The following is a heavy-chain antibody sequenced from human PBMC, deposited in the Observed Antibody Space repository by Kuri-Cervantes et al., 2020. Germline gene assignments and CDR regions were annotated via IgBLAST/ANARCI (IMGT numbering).Heavy chain of an antibody. V-gene: IGHV3-23*01. CDR3: ARGSSSGWTQYFDY. D-gene: IGHD6-19*01. J-gene: IGHJ4*02. CDR1: GFTFSSSA. CDR2: ISGSGGST. Sequence: GESLKISCAAFGFTFSSSAMNWVRQAPGKGLEWVSVISGSGGSTYYADSVKGRFTISRDNSKNTLYLQMNSLRAEDTAVYYCARGSSSGWTQYFDYWGQGTLVTVSS.